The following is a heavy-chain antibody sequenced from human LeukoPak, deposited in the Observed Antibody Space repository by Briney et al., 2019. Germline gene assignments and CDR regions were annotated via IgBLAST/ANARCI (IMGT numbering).Heavy chain of an antibody. V-gene: IGHV4-34*01. D-gene: IGHD2-8*01. CDR1: GESFGGFY. Sequence: SETLSLTCAVYGESFGGFYWSWIRQPPGKGLEWIGEINHSGSTNYNPSLKSRVTISVDTSKNQFSLKLNSVTAADTAVYYCARGVLGRRGRDRLHNDYWGQGSLVTVSS. J-gene: IGHJ4*02. CDR2: INHSGST. CDR3: ARGVLGRRGRDRLHNDY.